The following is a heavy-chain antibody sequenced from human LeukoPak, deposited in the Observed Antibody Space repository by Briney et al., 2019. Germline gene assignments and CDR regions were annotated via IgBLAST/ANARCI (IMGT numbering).Heavy chain of an antibody. Sequence: PSETLCLTCTVSGFSISSAYYWGWIRQPPGKGLEWTGSIYRSGSTYYNPSLKSRVTISVDTSKNQFSLKLSSVTAADTAVYYCARDIAAAAFDAFDIWGQGTMVTVSS. CDR3: ARDIAAAAFDAFDI. D-gene: IGHD6-13*01. CDR1: GFSISSAYY. CDR2: IYRSGST. V-gene: IGHV4-38-2*02. J-gene: IGHJ3*02.